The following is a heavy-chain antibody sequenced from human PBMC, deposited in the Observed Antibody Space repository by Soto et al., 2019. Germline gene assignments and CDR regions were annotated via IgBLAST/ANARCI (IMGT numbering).Heavy chain of an antibody. CDR1: GYTFTSYA. V-gene: IGHV1-8*02. D-gene: IGHD3-10*01. CDR2: MNPNSGNT. Sequence: ASVKVSCKASGYTFTSYAINWVRQATGQGLEWMGWMNPNSGNTGYAQKFQGRVTMTRNTSTSTAYMELSSLRSEDTAVYYCARGVLIWFGELLPTNYTSYMDVCGKGTTVTLSS. CDR3: ARGVLIWFGELLPTNYTSYMDV. J-gene: IGHJ6*03.